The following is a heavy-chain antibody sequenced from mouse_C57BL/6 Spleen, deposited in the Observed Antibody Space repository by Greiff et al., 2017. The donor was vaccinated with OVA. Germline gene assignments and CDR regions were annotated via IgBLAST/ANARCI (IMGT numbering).Heavy chain of an antibody. Sequence: VQLQQSGPELVKPGASVKISCKASGYAFSSSWMNWVKQRPGKGLEWIGRIYPGDGDTNYNGKFKGKATLTADKSSSTAYMQLSSLTSEDSAVYFWAISLDSSGYSPAMDHWGQGTSVTVSS. J-gene: IGHJ4*01. CDR3: AISLDSSGYSPAMDH. V-gene: IGHV1-82*01. D-gene: IGHD3-2*02. CDR1: GYAFSSSW. CDR2: IYPGDGDT.